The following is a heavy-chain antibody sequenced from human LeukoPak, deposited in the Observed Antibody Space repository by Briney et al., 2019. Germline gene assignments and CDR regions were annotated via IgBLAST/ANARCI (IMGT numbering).Heavy chain of an antibody. CDR2: FDPEDGET. CDR1: GYTFTSYY. Sequence: ASVKVSCKASGYTFTSYYMHWVRQAPGQGLEWMGGFDPEDGETIYAQKFQGRVTMTEDTSTDTAYMELSSLRSEDTAVYYCATELIVVVSTGPSDYWGQGTLVTVSS. J-gene: IGHJ4*02. V-gene: IGHV1-24*01. CDR3: ATELIVVVSTGPSDY. D-gene: IGHD3-22*01.